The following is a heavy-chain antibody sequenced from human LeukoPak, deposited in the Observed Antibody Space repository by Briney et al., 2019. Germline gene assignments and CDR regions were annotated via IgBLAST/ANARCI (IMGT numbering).Heavy chain of an antibody. CDR1: GFTFNNYD. CDR3: ARGVTMVRGVGEIYYFDS. CDR2: IGIAGDT. D-gene: IGHD3-10*01. Sequence: GSLRLSCAASGFTFNNYDMHWVRQPTGKGLEWVSAIGIAGDTYYPGSVKGRFSISRENAKNSLYLQMNSLRAGASAVCYCARGVTMVRGVGEIYYFDSWGQGTLVTVSS. J-gene: IGHJ4*02. V-gene: IGHV3-13*01.